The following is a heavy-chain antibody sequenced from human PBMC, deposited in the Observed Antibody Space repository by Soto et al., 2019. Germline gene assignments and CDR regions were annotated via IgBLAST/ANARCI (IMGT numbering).Heavy chain of an antibody. Sequence: GGSLRLSCAASGSTFSSYAMSWVRQAPGKGLEWVSAISGSGGSTYYADSVKGRFTISRDNSKNTLYLQMNSLRAEDTAVYYCAKRATRLRSSGPTYYYYYGMDVWGQGTTVTVSS. CDR1: GSTFSSYA. CDR3: AKRATRLRSSGPTYYYYYGMDV. CDR2: ISGSGGST. J-gene: IGHJ6*02. V-gene: IGHV3-23*01. D-gene: IGHD3-10*02.